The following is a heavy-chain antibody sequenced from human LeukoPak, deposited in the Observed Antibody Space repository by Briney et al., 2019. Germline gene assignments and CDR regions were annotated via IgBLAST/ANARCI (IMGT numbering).Heavy chain of an antibody. Sequence: SETLSLTCTVSGYSISSGYYWGWIRQPPGKGLEWIGSIYHSGSTYYNPSLKSRVTISVDTSKNQFSLKLSSVTAADTAVYYCASNIVDYFDYWGQGTLVTVSS. V-gene: IGHV4-38-2*02. J-gene: IGHJ4*02. CDR2: IYHSGST. D-gene: IGHD2-21*01. CDR3: ASNIVDYFDY. CDR1: GYSISSGYY.